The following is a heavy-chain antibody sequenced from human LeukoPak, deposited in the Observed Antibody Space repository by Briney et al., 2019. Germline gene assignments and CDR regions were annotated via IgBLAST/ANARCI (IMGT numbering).Heavy chain of an antibody. CDR1: GFXFSSYD. J-gene: IGHJ5*02. Sequence: PGGSLRLSCAASGFXFSSYDIHWVRQPAGEGLQWVSGIGTGGDTYYAGSVKGRFTISRENAKNSLYLQMNSLRGDDTAVYFCARGSNLGFEPWGQGTLVTVSS. CDR2: IGTGGDT. CDR3: ARGSNLGFEP. V-gene: IGHV3-13*04. D-gene: IGHD5-24*01.